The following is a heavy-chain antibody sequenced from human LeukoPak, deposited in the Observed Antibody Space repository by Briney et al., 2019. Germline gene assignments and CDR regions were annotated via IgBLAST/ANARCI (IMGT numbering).Heavy chain of an antibody. J-gene: IGHJ4*02. CDR3: AREAAGYSYDYDY. CDR1: GYTFTSYG. Sequence: ASVKVSCKASGYTFTSYGISWVRQAPGHGLEWMGWISAYNGNTNYAQKLQGRVSMTTDTSTSAAYMELRSLRSDDTAVYYCAREAAGYSYDYDYWGQGTLVTVSS. V-gene: IGHV1-18*01. D-gene: IGHD5-18*01. CDR2: ISAYNGNT.